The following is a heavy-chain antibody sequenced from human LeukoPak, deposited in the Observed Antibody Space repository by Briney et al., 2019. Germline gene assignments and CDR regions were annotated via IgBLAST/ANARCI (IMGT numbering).Heavy chain of an antibody. V-gene: IGHV1-69*05. CDR1: GGTFSSYA. CDR2: IIPIFGTA. Sequence: ASVKVSCKASGGTFSSYAISWVRQAPGQGLEWMGGIIPIFGTANYAQEFQGRVTITTDESTSTAYMELSSLRSEDTAVYYCARDLQYPSGDEDYWGQGTLVTVSS. CDR3: ARDLQYPSGDEDY. D-gene: IGHD4-17*01. J-gene: IGHJ4*02.